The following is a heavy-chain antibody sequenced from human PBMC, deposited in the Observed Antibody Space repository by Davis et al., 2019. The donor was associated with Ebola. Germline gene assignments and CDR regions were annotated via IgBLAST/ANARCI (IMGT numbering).Heavy chain of an antibody. CDR3: ARDGSLYYDILTGYYTRYGMDV. Sequence: SETLSLTRTVSGGSISSYYWSWIRQPPGKGLEWIGYIYYSGSTNYNPSLKSRVTISVDTSKNQFSLKLSSVTAADTAVYYCARDGSLYYDILTGYYTRYGMDVWGKGTTVTVSS. D-gene: IGHD3-9*01. CDR1: GGSISSYY. V-gene: IGHV4-59*01. CDR2: IYYSGST. J-gene: IGHJ6*04.